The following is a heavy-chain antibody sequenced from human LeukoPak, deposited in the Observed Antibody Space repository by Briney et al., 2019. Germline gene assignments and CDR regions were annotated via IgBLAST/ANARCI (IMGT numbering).Heavy chain of an antibody. CDR1: GYTFSDYY. J-gene: IGHJ4*02. Sequence: ASVKVSCKASGYTFSDYYMPWVRQAPGQGLEWMGWINPHSGGTNYAQKFQGRVTMTRDTSISTAYMELSRVRSDDTAVFYCARFDQVSETAGGYWGQGTLVTVSS. CDR3: ARFDQVSETAGGY. CDR2: INPHSGGT. D-gene: IGHD5/OR15-5a*01. V-gene: IGHV1-2*02.